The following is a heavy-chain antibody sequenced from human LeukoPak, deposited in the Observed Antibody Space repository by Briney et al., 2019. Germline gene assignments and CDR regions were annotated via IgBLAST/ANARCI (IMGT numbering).Heavy chain of an antibody. D-gene: IGHD3-10*01. CDR2: ISSSGNLI. Sequence: GGSLRLSCEASGLTFSSYDMNWVRQAPGKGLEWVSYISSSGNLIHYADSVKGRFTFSRDNARNSLYLQMNSLRAEDTALYYCARAGSGSYYMRVDYWGQGTLVTVSS. CDR1: GLTFSSYD. CDR3: ARAGSGSYYMRVDY. V-gene: IGHV3-48*03. J-gene: IGHJ4*02.